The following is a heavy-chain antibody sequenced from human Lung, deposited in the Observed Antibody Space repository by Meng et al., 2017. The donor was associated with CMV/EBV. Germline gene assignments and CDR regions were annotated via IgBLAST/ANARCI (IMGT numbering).Heavy chain of an antibody. D-gene: IGHD6-6*01. V-gene: IGHV4-39*01. CDR2: IYYSGST. CDR1: GGSISSSSYY. Sequence: GSXRLXCTVSGGSISSSSYYWGWIRQPPGKGLEWIGSIYYSGSTYYNPSLKSRVTISVDTSKKQSSLKLSTVTAADTAVYCCARPIYSSLSFDYLGQGTLVTVSS. CDR3: ARPIYSSLSFDY. J-gene: IGHJ4*02.